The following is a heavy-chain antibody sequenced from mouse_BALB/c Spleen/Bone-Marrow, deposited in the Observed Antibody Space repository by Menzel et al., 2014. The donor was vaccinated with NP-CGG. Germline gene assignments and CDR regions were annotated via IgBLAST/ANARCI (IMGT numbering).Heavy chain of an antibody. CDR3: ARVLEGFAY. J-gene: IGHJ3*01. CDR2: IWAGGST. CDR1: GFSLTSYG. V-gene: IGHV2-9*02. Sequence: VQLQQSGPGLVAPLQSLSITCTVSGFSLTSYGVHWVRQPPGKGLEWLGVIWAGGSTNYNSALMSRLSISKDNSKSQVFLKMNSLQTDDTAMYYCARVLEGFAYWGQGTLVTVSA.